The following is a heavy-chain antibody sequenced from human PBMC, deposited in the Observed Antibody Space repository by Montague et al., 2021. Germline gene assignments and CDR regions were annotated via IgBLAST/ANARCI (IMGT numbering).Heavy chain of an antibody. Sequence: SLRLSWAASGFTFSTFPMHWVRQAPGKGLEWVALISHDGSNKYYADSVRGRFTVSRDNSKNTLYLQTSSLRADDTAVYYCARWRVYYDSSGYAACGRGTLVTVSS. CDR1: GFTFSTFP. V-gene: IGHV3-30-3*01. CDR2: ISHDGSNK. D-gene: IGHD3-22*01. J-gene: IGHJ5*02. CDR3: ARWRVYYDSSGYAA.